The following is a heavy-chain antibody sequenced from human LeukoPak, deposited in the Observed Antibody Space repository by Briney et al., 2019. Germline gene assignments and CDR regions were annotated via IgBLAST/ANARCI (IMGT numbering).Heavy chain of an antibody. CDR1: GFTFSPFG. CDR2: IPYDGSNK. D-gene: IGHD3-10*01. Sequence: GGSLRFSCEASGFTFSPFGMHWVRQAPGKGLEWITLIPYDGSNKYYADSVKGRFTISRDNSKNTLYLQMNSLRAEDTAVYYCAWYYGSGRGYYGLDVWGQGTTVTVFS. V-gene: IGHV3-30*03. J-gene: IGHJ6*02. CDR3: AWYYGSGRGYYGLDV.